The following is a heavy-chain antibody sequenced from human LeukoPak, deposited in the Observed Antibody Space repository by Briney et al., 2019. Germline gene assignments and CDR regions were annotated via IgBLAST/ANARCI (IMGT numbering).Heavy chain of an antibody. CDR3: ARGLNSMIDY. CDR2: IRYDGSNK. CDR1: GFTFSNYG. V-gene: IGHV3-30*02. J-gene: IGHJ4*02. D-gene: IGHD2/OR15-2a*01. Sequence: PGGSLRLSCAAYGFTFSNYGMYWVRQAPGKGLEWVAFIRYDGSNKYHADSVKGRFTISRDSSKNTLHLLMNSLRPEDTAVYYCARGLNSMIDYWGQGTLVTVSS.